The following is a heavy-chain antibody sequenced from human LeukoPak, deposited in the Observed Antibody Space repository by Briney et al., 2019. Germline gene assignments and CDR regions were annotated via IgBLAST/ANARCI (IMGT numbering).Heavy chain of an antibody. V-gene: IGHV4-30-4*01. CDR1: GGSISSGDYF. D-gene: IGHD2-21*02. Sequence: KPSETLSLTCAVSGGSISSGDYFWSWVRQPPGKGLEWIGYIHYSGSTYYNPSLKSRLTISVDTSKNQFSLMLNSVTAADTAGYFCARVLVVTATIDAFDTWGQGTVVTVSS. CDR2: IHYSGST. J-gene: IGHJ3*02. CDR3: ARVLVVTATIDAFDT.